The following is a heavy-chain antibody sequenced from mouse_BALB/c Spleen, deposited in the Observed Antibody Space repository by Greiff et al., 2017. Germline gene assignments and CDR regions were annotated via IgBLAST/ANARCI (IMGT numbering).Heavy chain of an antibody. CDR3: ARGPLTGTDWFAY. D-gene: IGHD4-1*01. CDR2: IWAGGST. CDR1: GFSLTSYG. Sequence: VQLQESGPGLVAPSQSLSITCTVSGFSLTSYGVHWVRQPPGKGLEWLGVIWAGGSTNYNSALMSRLSISKDNSKSQVFLKMNSLQTDDTAMYYCARGPLTGTDWFAYWGQGTLVTVSA. V-gene: IGHV2-9*02. J-gene: IGHJ3*01.